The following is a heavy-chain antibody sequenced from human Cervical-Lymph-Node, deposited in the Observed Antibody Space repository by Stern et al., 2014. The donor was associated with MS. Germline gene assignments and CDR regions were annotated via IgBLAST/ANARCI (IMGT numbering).Heavy chain of an antibody. Sequence: QVQLVESGSELRKPGASVKVSCKASGYSFNRSAVTWVRQAPGQGLEWLGWINTNTGNPTYAQGFTGRFVFSLDTSVSTTYLHISSLKAEDTAVYYCARDLRDISGYYLDSWGQGSLVTVSS. D-gene: IGHD3-22*01. V-gene: IGHV7-4-1*02. J-gene: IGHJ4*02. CDR3: ARDLRDISGYYLDS. CDR1: GYSFNRSA. CDR2: INTNTGNP.